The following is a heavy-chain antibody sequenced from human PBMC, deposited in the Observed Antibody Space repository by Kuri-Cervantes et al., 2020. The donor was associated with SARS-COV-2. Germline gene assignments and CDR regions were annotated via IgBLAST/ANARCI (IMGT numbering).Heavy chain of an antibody. D-gene: IGHD1-14*01. J-gene: IGHJ3*02. CDR2: IIPIFGTA. Sequence: SVKVSCKASGGTFSSYAISWVRQAPGQGLEWMGGIIPIFGTASYAQKFQGRVTITADKSTSTAYMELSSLRSEDTAVYYCARDLQRGTFDIWGQGTMVTVSS. CDR3: ARDLQRGTFDI. CDR1: GGTFSSYA. V-gene: IGHV1-69*06.